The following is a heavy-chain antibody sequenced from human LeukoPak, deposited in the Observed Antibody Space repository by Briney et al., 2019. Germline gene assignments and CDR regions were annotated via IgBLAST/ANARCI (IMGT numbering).Heavy chain of an antibody. J-gene: IGHJ4*02. CDR1: GFTFSSYG. CDR2: ISYDGSNK. V-gene: IGHV3-30*18. D-gene: IGHD6-13*01. Sequence: GGSLRLSCAVSGFTFSSYGIHWVRQAPGKGLEWVAVISYDGSNKNYADSVKGRFTISRDNSKNTLYLQMNSLRAEDTAVYYCAKEKDRYSSSWSHFDYWGQGTLVTVSP. CDR3: AKEKDRYSSSWSHFDY.